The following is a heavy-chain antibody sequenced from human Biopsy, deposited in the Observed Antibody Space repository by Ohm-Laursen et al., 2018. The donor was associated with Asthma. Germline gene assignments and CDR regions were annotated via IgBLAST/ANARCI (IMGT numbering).Heavy chain of an antibody. J-gene: IGHJ6*02. CDR3: ARDKPSHIDYYYGMDV. V-gene: IGHV3-30-3*01. CDR1: GFTFRSYA. Sequence: RSLRLSCAASGFTFRSYAMHWVRQAPGKGLEWVAVISYDGSNKYYADSVKGRFTISRDNSKNTLYLQMNSLRAEDTAVYYCARDKPSHIDYYYGMDVWGQGTTVTVSS. CDR2: ISYDGSNK.